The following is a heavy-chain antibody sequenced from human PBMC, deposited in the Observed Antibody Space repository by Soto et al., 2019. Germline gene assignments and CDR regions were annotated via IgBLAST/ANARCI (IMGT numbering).Heavy chain of an antibody. J-gene: IGHJ5*02. CDR3: ARHDVSYGQYNWFDP. Sequence: SETLSLTCTVSGGSISSSSYYWGWIRQPPGKGLGWIGSIYYSGSTYCNPSLKSRVTISVDTSKNQFSLKLSSVTAADTAVYYCARHDVSYGQYNWFDPWGQGTLVTVS. D-gene: IGHD5-18*01. CDR2: IYYSGST. V-gene: IGHV4-39*01. CDR1: GGSISSSSYY.